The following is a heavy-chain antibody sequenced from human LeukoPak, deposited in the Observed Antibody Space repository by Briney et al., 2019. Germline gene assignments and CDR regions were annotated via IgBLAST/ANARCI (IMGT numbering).Heavy chain of an antibody. D-gene: IGHD6-6*01. CDR1: GYTFTGYY. CDR2: INPNSGGT. CDR3: ASESYSSSPGPLDY. Sequence: ASVKVSCKASGYTFTGYYTHWVRQAPGQGLEWMGWINPNSGGTNYAQKFQGRVTMTRDTSISTAYMELSRLRSDDTAVYYCASESYSSSPGPLDYWGQGTLVTVSS. V-gene: IGHV1-2*02. J-gene: IGHJ4*02.